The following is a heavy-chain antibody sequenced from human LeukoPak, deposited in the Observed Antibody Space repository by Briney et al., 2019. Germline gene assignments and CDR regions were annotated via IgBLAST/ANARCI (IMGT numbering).Heavy chain of an antibody. V-gene: IGHV1-2*04. CDR2: INPNSGGT. D-gene: IGHD6-19*01. Sequence: ASVKVSCKASGYTFTGYYMHWVRQAPGQGLEWMGWINPNSGGTNYAQKFQGWVTMTRDTSISTAYMELSRLRSDDTAVYYCARDLARSIAVAGYSFAYWGQGTPGTVSS. CDR3: ARDLARSIAVAGYSFAY. J-gene: IGHJ4*02. CDR1: GYTFTGYY.